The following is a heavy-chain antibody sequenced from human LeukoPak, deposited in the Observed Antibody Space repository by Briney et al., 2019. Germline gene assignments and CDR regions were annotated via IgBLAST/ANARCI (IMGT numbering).Heavy chain of an antibody. CDR3: ATHQSDIYYGMYV. CDR1: GYTFTDYY. V-gene: IGHV1-2*02. CDR2: INPTSGGT. D-gene: IGHD2-15*01. Sequence: GASVKVSCKTSGYTFTDYYVHWVRQAPGQGLEWMGCINPTSGGTTYAQKFQGRVSMTRDTSITTAYMELTSLRSDDTAVYYCATHQSDIYYGMYVWGQGTTVTVSS. J-gene: IGHJ6*02.